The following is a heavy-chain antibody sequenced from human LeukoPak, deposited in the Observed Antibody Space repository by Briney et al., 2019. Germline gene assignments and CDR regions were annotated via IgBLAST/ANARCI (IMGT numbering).Heavy chain of an antibody. CDR1: GFSGRNNY. D-gene: IGHD3-10*01. CDR3: ATGERMVRGDGVDY. V-gene: IGHV3-66*01. CDR2: IYSGGST. Sequence: GPLILSCAASGFSGRNNYMSWVRQAPGKGLEWVSVIYSGGSTYYADSVKGRFTISRDNSKNTLYLQVNSLRAEDTAVYFCATGERMVRGDGVDYWGQGTLVTVSS. J-gene: IGHJ4*02.